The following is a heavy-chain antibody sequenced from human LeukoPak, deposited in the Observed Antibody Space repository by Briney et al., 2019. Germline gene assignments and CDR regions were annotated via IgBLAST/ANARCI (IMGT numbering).Heavy chain of an antibody. CDR2: ISSSSSYI. CDR1: GFTFNTYS. D-gene: IGHD2-21*02. J-gene: IGHJ4*02. CDR3: ASFGPVVTATNDY. Sequence: PGGSLRVSCAASGFTFNTYSMNWVRQAPGKGLEWVSSISSSSSYIYYADSVKGRFTISRDNAKNSLYLQMNSLRAEDTAVYYCASFGPVVTATNDYWGQGTLVTVSS. V-gene: IGHV3-21*01.